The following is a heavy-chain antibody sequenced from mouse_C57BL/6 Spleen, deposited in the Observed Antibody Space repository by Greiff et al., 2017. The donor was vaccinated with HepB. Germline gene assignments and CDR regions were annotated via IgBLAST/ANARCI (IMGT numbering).Heavy chain of an antibody. J-gene: IGHJ3*01. CDR2: ISSGGDYI. CDR1: GFTFSSYA. V-gene: IGHV5-9-1*02. Sequence: EVKVVESGEGLVKPGGSLKLSCAASGFTFSSYAMSWVRQTPEKRLEWVAYISSGGDYIYYADTVKGRFTISRDNARNTLYLQMSSLKSEDTAMYYCTIDDGYYWFAYWGQRTLVTVSA. CDR3: TIDDGYYWFAY. D-gene: IGHD2-3*01.